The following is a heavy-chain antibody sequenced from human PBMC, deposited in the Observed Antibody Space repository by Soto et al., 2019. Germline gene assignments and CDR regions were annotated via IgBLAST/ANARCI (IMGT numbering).Heavy chain of an antibody. CDR2: IYYSGST. CDR1: GGSISSYY. V-gene: IGHV4-59*01. CDR3: ARDAFTGIAAAGYFDY. D-gene: IGHD6-13*01. J-gene: IGHJ4*02. Sequence: QVQLQESGPGLVKPSETLSLTCTVSGGSISSYYWSWIRQPPGKGLEWIGYIYYSGSTNYNPSLKSRVTRSVDTSKNPFSLKLSSVTAADTAVYYCARDAFTGIAAAGYFDYWGQGTLVTVSS.